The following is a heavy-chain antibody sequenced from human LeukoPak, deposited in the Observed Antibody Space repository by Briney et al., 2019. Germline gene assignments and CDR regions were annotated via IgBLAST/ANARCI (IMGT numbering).Heavy chain of an antibody. V-gene: IGHV3-30*03. Sequence: GGSLRLYCAVSGFTFSSYDMHWVRQVPGKGKERVAVISYDGSDKYYVDSVKGRFTISRDNSKNTLYLQMNSLKAEDAALYYCARVLSGSYDNYFDYWGQGTLVTVSS. D-gene: IGHD1-26*01. J-gene: IGHJ4*02. CDR1: GFTFSSYD. CDR3: ARVLSGSYDNYFDY. CDR2: ISYDGSDK.